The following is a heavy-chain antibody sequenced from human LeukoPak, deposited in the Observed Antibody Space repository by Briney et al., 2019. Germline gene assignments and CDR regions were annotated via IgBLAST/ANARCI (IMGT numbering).Heavy chain of an antibody. CDR3: ARDFPSGGMDV. V-gene: IGHV3-33*01. J-gene: IGHJ6*02. CDR2: ICYDGSNK. Sequence: GGSLRLSCAASGFTFSSYGMHWVRQAPGKGLEWVAVICYDGSNKYYADSVKGRFTISRDNSKNTLYLQMNSMRAEDTAVYYCARDFPSGGMDVWGQGTTVTVSS. CDR1: GFTFSSYG. D-gene: IGHD3-3*01.